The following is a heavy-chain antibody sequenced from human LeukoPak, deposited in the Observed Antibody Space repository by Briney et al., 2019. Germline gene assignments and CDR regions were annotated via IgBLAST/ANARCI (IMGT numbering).Heavy chain of an antibody. D-gene: IGHD3-22*01. CDR3: AIDERYYYDSSGPGGI. J-gene: IGHJ3*02. V-gene: IGHV4-39*07. CDR1: GDSISTNDYF. CDR2: IYYDGRT. Sequence: SETLSLTCTVSGDSISTNDYFWGWIRQSPEKGLEWIASIYYDGRTYYNPSVKSRVTISIDTSKNHFSLKVGSVTAADTAVYYCAIDERYYYDSSGPGGIWGQGTMVTVSS.